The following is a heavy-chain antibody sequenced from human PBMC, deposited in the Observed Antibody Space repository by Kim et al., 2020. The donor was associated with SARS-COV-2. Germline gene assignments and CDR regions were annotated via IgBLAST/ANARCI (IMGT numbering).Heavy chain of an antibody. CDR2: ST. J-gene: IGHJ4*02. V-gene: IGHV4-30-2*05. D-gene: IGHD4-17*01. CDR3: ARFDYGDFDY. Sequence: STYYNPSLKSRVTISVDTSKNQFSLKLSSVTAADTAVYYCARFDYGDFDYWGQGTLVTVSS.